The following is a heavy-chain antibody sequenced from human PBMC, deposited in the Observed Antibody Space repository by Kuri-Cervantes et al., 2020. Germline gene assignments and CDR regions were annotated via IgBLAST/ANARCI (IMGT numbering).Heavy chain of an antibody. D-gene: IGHD3-10*01. CDR2: IYHSGST. Sequence: SETLSLTCAVSGGSISSGGYSWSWIRQPPGKGLEWIGYIYHSGSTYYNPSLKSRVTISVDRSKSQFSLKLSSVTAADTAVYYCARHRLEWGSGSRYYYGKDVWGQGTTVTVSS. J-gene: IGHJ6*02. CDR3: ARHRLEWGSGSRYYYGKDV. CDR1: GGSISSGGYS. V-gene: IGHV4-30-2*01.